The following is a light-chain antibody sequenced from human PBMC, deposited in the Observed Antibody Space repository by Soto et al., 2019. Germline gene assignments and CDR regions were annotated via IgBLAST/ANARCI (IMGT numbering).Light chain of an antibody. CDR3: SSYTSSSTLGV. CDR1: SSDVGGYNY. J-gene: IGLJ2*01. CDR2: DVS. Sequence: QSALTQPASVSGSPGQSITISCTGTSSDVGGYNYVSWYQQHPGKAPKLMIYDVSNRPSGFSNRFSGSKSGNTASLTISGLQAEDEADYYCSSYTSSSTLGVFGGGTKVTAL. V-gene: IGLV2-14*01.